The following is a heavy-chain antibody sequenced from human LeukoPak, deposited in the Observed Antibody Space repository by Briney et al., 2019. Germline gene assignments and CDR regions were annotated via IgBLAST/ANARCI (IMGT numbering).Heavy chain of an antibody. V-gene: IGHV3-11*01. CDR2: ISSGGSAI. Sequence: GGSLRLSCAASGFTFSDYYMTWVRQAPGKGLEGLSYISSGGSAIYYADSVKGRFTISRDNAMNSLYLQMNSLRAEDTAVYYRASGYYDYVWGSYRPLDYWGRGALVPVSS. CDR1: GFTFSDYY. D-gene: IGHD3-16*02. J-gene: IGHJ4*02. CDR3: ASGYYDYVWGSYRPLDY.